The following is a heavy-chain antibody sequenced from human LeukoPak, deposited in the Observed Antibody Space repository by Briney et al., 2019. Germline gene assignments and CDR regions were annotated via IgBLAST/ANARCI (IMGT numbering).Heavy chain of an antibody. Sequence: ASVKVSCKASGYTFTDYYMHWVRQAPGQGLAWMGWINPNSGGTKYEQKFQGRVTMTRDTSISTVYMELSRLRFDATAVYYCARGSERCSSTSCPNKPFDYCGQGTLVTVSS. D-gene: IGHD2-2*01. CDR1: GYTFTDYY. V-gene: IGHV1-2*02. J-gene: IGHJ4*02. CDR2: INPNSGGT. CDR3: ARGSERCSSTSCPNKPFDY.